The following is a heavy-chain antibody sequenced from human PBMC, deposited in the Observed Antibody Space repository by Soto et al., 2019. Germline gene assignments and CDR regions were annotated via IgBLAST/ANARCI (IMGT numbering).Heavy chain of an antibody. D-gene: IGHD5-12*01. J-gene: IGHJ4*02. CDR2: IYPSGST. CDR3: VRGRSYSVYDF. CDR1: GGSISGHA. V-gene: IGHV4-4*07. Sequence: SETLSLTCTVSGGSISGHAWSWIRQPAGMGLEWIGHIYPSGSTSYNPSLKSRVTMSLGTSKNQIFLNLTPVTAADTAVFYCVRGRSYSVYDFWGPGTLVTVSS.